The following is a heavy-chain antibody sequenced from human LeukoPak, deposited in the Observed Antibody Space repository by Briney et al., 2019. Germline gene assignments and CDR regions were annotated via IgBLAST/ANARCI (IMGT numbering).Heavy chain of an antibody. J-gene: IGHJ4*02. V-gene: IGHV4-34*01. Sequence: SETLSLTCAVYGGSFCGYYWSWIRQPPGKGLEWIGEINHSGSTNYNPSLKGRVTISVDTSKNQFSLKLSSVTAADTAVYYCARGRFSTVTTIDYWGQGTLVTVSS. CDR2: INHSGST. CDR3: ARGRFSTVTTIDY. D-gene: IGHD4-17*01. CDR1: GGSFCGYY.